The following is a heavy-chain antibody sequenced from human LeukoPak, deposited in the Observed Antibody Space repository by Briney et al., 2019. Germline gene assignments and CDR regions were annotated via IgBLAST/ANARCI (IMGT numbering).Heavy chain of an antibody. Sequence: GGSLRLSCAASGFTFSSYWIHWVRQAPGKGLVWVSRIKSDGSTNYADSVKGRFTISRDNAKNTVSLQMNSLRAENTGVYYCARAPSEIGGYYPEYFRHWGQGTLVTVSS. CDR2: IKSDGST. CDR3: ARAPSEIGGYYPEYFRH. D-gene: IGHD3-22*01. V-gene: IGHV3-74*01. J-gene: IGHJ1*01. CDR1: GFTFSSYW.